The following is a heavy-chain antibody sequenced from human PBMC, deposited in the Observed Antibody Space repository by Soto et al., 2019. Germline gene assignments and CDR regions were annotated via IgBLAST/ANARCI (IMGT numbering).Heavy chain of an antibody. CDR3: ARPPSYCSSTSCYLGY. Sequence: GESLKISCKGSGCSFTSYWIGWVRQMPGKGLEWMGIIYPGDSDTRYSPSFQGQVTISADKSISTAYLQWSSLKASDTAMYYCARPPSYCSSTSCYLGYWGQGTLVTVSS. D-gene: IGHD2-2*01. CDR1: GCSFTSYW. J-gene: IGHJ4*02. V-gene: IGHV5-51*01. CDR2: IYPGDSDT.